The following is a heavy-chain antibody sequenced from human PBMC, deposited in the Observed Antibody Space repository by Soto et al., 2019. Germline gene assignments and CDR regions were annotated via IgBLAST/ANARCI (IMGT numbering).Heavy chain of an antibody. CDR3: ASSGKYQLLFDY. D-gene: IGHD2-2*01. CDR2: ISYDGSNK. Sequence: GESLKISCAASGFTFSSYAMHWVRQAPGKGLEWVAVISYDGSNKYYADSVKGRFTISRDNSKNTLYLQMNSLRAEDTAVYYCASSGKYQLLFDYWGQGTLVTVSS. CDR1: GFTFSSYA. J-gene: IGHJ4*02. V-gene: IGHV3-30*04.